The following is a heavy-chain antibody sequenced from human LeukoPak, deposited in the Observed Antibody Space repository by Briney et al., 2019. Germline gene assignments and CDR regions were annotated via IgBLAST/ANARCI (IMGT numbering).Heavy chain of an antibody. D-gene: IGHD3-22*01. Sequence: GGSLRLSCAASGFTFNTYWMHWVRQARGKGLVWVSRINSDGSTTTYADAVKGRFTISRDNAKNTLYLQMNSLRAEDTAVYYCARGGGSYYDSSAYDLWGQGTLVTVSS. J-gene: IGHJ5*02. V-gene: IGHV3-74*01. CDR3: ARGGGSYYDSSAYDL. CDR1: GFTFNTYW. CDR2: INSDGSTT.